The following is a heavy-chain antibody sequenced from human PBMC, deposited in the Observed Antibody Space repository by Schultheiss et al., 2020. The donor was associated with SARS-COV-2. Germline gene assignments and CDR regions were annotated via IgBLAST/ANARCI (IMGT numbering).Heavy chain of an antibody. CDR3: ARDRLTIFVAYYYYMDV. J-gene: IGHJ6*03. V-gene: IGHV3-15*01. D-gene: IGHD3-3*01. CDR2: IKSKTDGGTT. Sequence: GGSLRLSCAASGFTFSNAWMSWVRQAPGKGLEWVGRIKSKTDGGTTDYAAPVKGRFTISRDDSKNTLYLQMNSLKTEDTAVYYCARDRLTIFVAYYYYMDVWGKGTTVTVSS. CDR1: GFTFSNAW.